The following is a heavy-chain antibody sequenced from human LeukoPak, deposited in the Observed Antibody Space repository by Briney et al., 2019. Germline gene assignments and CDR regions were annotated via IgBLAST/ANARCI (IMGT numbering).Heavy chain of an antibody. CDR3: ARDYDLDYFDY. V-gene: IGHV4-30-4*01. CDR2: IYYSGST. J-gene: IGHJ4*02. CDR1: GGSISSGDYY. D-gene: IGHD3-3*01. Sequence: SETLSLTCTVSGGSISSGDYYWSWIRQPPGKGLEWIGYIYYSGSTYYNPSLKSRVTISVDTSKNQFSLKLGSVTAADTAVYYCARDYDLDYFDYWGQGTLVTVSS.